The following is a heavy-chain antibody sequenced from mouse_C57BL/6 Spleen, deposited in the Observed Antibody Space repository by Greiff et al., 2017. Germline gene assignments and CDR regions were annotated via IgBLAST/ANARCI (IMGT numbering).Heavy chain of an antibody. D-gene: IGHD2-4*01. V-gene: IGHV5-9*01. CDR1: GFTFSSYT. CDR3: ARRDYDYDPLFAY. Sequence: EVMLVESGGGLVKPGGSLKLSCAASGFTFSSYTMSWVRQTPEKRLEWVATISGGGGNTYYPDSVKGRFTISRDNAKNTLYLQMSSLRSEDTALYYCARRDYDYDPLFAYWGQGTLVTVSA. J-gene: IGHJ3*01. CDR2: ISGGGGNT.